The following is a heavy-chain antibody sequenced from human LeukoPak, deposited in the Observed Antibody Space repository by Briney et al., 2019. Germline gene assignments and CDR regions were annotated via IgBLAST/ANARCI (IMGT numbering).Heavy chain of an antibody. Sequence: GGSLRLSCAASGFTFSSYAMSWVRQAPGKGLEWVSAISDSGGRTYYADSVKGRFTISRDNSKNTLYLQMNSLRAEDTAVYYCAKDLDCSSTSCYPDYWGQGTLVTVSS. CDR2: ISDSGGRT. V-gene: IGHV3-23*01. CDR3: AKDLDCSSTSCYPDY. D-gene: IGHD2-2*01. CDR1: GFTFSSYA. J-gene: IGHJ4*02.